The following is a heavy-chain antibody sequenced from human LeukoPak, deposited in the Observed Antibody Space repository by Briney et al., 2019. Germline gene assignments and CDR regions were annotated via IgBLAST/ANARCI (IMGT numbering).Heavy chain of an antibody. D-gene: IGHD6-13*01. CDR3: ARATLIAAAGNWFDP. CDR1: GGSISSYY. CDR2: IYYSGST. Sequence: PSETLSLTCTVSGGSISSYYWSWIRQPPGKGLEWIGYIYYSGSTNYNPSLESRVTISVDTSKNQFPLKLSSVTAADTAVYYCARATLIAAAGNWFDPWGQGTLVTVSS. J-gene: IGHJ5*02. V-gene: IGHV4-59*01.